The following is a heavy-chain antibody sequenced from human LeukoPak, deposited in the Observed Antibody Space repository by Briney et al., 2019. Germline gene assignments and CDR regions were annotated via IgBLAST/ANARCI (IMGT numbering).Heavy chain of an antibody. D-gene: IGHD5-12*01. Sequence: GRSLRLSCAASGFTFSSYAMHWVRQAPGKGLEWVAVISYDGSNKCYADSVKGRFTISRDNSKNTLYLQMNSLRAEDTAVYYCAKDSLGYSGYDFIDYWGQGTLVTVSS. CDR1: GFTFSSYA. J-gene: IGHJ4*02. CDR2: ISYDGSNK. CDR3: AKDSLGYSGYDFIDY. V-gene: IGHV3-30-3*01.